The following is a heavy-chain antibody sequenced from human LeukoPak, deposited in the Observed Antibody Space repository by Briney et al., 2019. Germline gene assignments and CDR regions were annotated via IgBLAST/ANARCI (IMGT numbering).Heavy chain of an antibody. J-gene: IGHJ4*02. Sequence: ASVKVSCKASGYTFSDFYIHWARQAPGQGLEYVGWITPKSGDTYSPQRFQGRVTMTRDASISTAYMELSSLRSDDTAVYFCARVRLADERAWAYWGQGTLVTVSS. CDR3: ARVRLADERAWAY. CDR1: GYTFSDFY. CDR2: ITPKSGDT. V-gene: IGHV1-2*02. D-gene: IGHD3-3*02.